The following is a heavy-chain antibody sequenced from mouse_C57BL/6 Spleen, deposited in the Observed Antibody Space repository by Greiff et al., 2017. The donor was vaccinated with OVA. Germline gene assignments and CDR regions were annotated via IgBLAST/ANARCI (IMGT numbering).Heavy chain of an antibody. V-gene: IGHV1-82*01. CDR2: IYPGDGDT. CDR3: ARGDYPPTD. J-gene: IGHJ3*01. Sequence: VQLQQSGPELVKPGASVKISCKASGYAFSSSWMNWVKQRPGKGLEWIGRIYPGDGDTNYNGKFKGKATLTADKSSSTAYMQRSSLTSEDSAVYFCARGDYPPTDWGQGTLVTVSA. D-gene: IGHD2-4*01. CDR1: GYAFSSSW.